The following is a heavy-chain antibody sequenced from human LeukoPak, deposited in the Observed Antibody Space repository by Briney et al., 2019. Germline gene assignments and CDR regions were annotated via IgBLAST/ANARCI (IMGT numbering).Heavy chain of an antibody. CDR2: ISSSSSHI. J-gene: IGHJ4*02. V-gene: IGHV3-21*05. CDR3: VREFYYFDY. CDR1: GFTFSTYS. Sequence: GGSLRLSCAASGFTFSTYSMNWVRQAPGKGLEWVSHISSSSSHINYADSVQGRFTFSRDNAKNSLYLQMNSLRAEDTAVNYCVREFYYFDYWGQRTLVTVSS.